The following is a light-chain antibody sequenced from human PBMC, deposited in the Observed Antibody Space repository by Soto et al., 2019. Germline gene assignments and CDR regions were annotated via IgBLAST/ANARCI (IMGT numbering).Light chain of an antibody. CDR3: LQHNSYPRT. V-gene: IGKV1-17*01. J-gene: IGKJ1*01. Sequence: DIQMTQSPSSLSASVGDRVTITCRTSQTITTSLNWYQQKPGKAPKRLIYAASSLQSGVPSRFSGSGSGTEFTLTISSLQPEDFATYYCLQHNSYPRTFGQGTKVDIK. CDR2: AAS. CDR1: QTITTS.